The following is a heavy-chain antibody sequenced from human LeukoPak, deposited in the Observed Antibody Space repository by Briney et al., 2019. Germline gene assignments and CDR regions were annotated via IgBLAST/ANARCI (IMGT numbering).Heavy chain of an antibody. CDR2: ISGSGGST. V-gene: IGHV3-23*01. CDR3: AKGCIFGDYVCYFDY. D-gene: IGHD4-17*01. Sequence: GGSLRLSCAASGFTFSSYAMSWVRQAPGKGLEWVSAISGSGGSTYYADSVKGRFTISRDNSKNTLYLQMNSLRAEDTAVYYCAKGCIFGDYVCYFDYWGQGTLVTVSS. J-gene: IGHJ4*02. CDR1: GFTFSSYA.